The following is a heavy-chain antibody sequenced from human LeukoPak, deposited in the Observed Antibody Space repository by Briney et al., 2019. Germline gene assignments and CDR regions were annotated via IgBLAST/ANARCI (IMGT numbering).Heavy chain of an antibody. CDR2: INPNSGGT. CDR3: ARGRGNYGGDPYYFDY. J-gene: IGHJ4*02. Sequence: GASVKVSCKASGYTFTGYYMYWVRQAPGQGLEWMGWINPNSGGTNYAQRFQGRVTMTRDTSITTAYMELSSLRSDDTAAFYCARGRGNYGGDPYYFDYWGQGTQVTVSS. V-gene: IGHV1-2*02. CDR1: GYTFTGYY. D-gene: IGHD1-7*01.